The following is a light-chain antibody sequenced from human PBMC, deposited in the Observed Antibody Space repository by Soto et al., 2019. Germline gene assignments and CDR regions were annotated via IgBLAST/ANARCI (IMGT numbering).Light chain of an antibody. Sequence: EIVLTHSPGTLSLSPGERATLSFSASQSVSSSYSAWYQQRPGQAPRLLIYGASSRATGIPDRFSGSGSGTDFTLTISRLEPEDFAVYYCQQYGSSPLWTFGQGTKVDIK. J-gene: IGKJ1*01. V-gene: IGKV3-20*01. CDR1: QSVSSSY. CDR2: GAS. CDR3: QQYGSSPLWT.